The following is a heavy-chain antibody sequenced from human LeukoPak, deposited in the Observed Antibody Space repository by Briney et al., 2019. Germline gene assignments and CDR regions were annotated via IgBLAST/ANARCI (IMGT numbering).Heavy chain of an antibody. D-gene: IGHD4-17*01. Sequence: SETLSLTCAVSGAFITNSHWWSWARQPPGKGLEWIGEIYHSGTTNYNPSLKSRITMSVDKSKNQFSLKLSSVTAADTAVYYCATYFYGEYGSYYFDYWGQGTLVTVSS. CDR2: IYHSGTT. CDR3: ATYFYGEYGSYYFDY. CDR1: GAFITNSHW. J-gene: IGHJ4*02. V-gene: IGHV4-4*02.